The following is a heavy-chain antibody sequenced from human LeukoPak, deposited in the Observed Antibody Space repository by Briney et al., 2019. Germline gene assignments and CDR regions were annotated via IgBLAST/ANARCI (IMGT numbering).Heavy chain of an antibody. J-gene: IGHJ4*02. D-gene: IGHD5-18*01. CDR2: IYYSGST. V-gene: IGHV4-59*01. CDR3: AREKQLWVDY. CDR1: GGSISSYY. Sequence: SETLSLTXTVSGGSISSYYWSWIRQPPGKGLEWIGYIYYSGSTNYNPSLKSRVTISVDTSKNQFSLKLSSVTAADTAVYYCAREKQLWVDYWGQGTLVTVSS.